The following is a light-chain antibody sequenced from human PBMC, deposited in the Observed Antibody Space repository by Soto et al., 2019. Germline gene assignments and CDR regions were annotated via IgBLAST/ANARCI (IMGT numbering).Light chain of an antibody. CDR2: GAS. CDR1: QDISNY. CDR3: QQLNSYPLT. J-gene: IGKJ4*01. V-gene: IGKV1-9*01. Sequence: DIQLTQSPSFLSASVGDRVTITCRASQDISNYLAWYQQKPGKAPKLLIYGASTLQSGVPSRFSGSGSGTEFTLTISSLQPDDFATYYCQQLNSYPLTFGGGTKVEIK.